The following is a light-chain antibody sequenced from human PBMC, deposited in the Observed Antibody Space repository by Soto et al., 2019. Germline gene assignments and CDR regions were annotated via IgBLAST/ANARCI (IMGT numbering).Light chain of an antibody. V-gene: IGKV3-20*01. CDR1: QSISSSY. CDR3: QQYGTAPWT. CDR2: GAS. J-gene: IGKJ1*01. Sequence: EFVLTQPPGTLSLSPGKRPTLSCSASQSISSSYLAWYQQRPGQAPRLLIYGASSRATGIPDRFSGSGSGTDFTLTISRLEPEDFAVYYCQQYGTAPWTFGQGTKVDIK.